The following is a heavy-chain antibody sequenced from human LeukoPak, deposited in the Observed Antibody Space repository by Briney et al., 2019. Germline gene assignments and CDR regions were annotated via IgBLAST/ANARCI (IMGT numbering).Heavy chain of an antibody. CDR3: ARDDKYSGYDSDY. D-gene: IGHD5-12*01. CDR2: ISYDGSNK. V-gene: IGHV3-30-3*01. J-gene: IGHJ4*02. CDR1: GFTFSSYA. Sequence: PGGSLRLSCAASGFTFSSYAMHWVRQAPGKGLEWVAVISYDGSNKYYADSVKGRFTISRDNSKNTLYRQMNGLRAEDTAVYYCARDDKYSGYDSDYWGQGTLVTVSS.